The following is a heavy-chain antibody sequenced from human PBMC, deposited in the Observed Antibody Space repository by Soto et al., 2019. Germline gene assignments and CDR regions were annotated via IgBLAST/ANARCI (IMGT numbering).Heavy chain of an antibody. CDR2: IIPIFGRA. V-gene: IGHV1-69*01. CDR3: ARPRGDGTRDFDWLLEPSSYYWMEV. CDR1: GGTFSSYA. D-gene: IGHD3-9*01. J-gene: IGHJ6*02. Sequence: QVQLVQSGAEVKKPASSVKVSCKASGGTFSSYAFCWVRQAPGQGLELMGGIIPIFGRANYAQKFQGRVTSTADDSTSTAYLELSSLRPEDTAGCYWARPRGDGTRDFDWLLEPSSYYWMEVWGQGTTRTVS.